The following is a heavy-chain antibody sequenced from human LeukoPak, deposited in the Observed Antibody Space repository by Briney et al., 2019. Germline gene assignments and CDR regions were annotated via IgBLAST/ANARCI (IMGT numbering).Heavy chain of an antibody. D-gene: IGHD7-27*01. CDR3: ARDHNWGPDY. CDR2: IDPGRGDT. V-gene: IGHV1-2*02. Sequence: ASVQVCCKALEYNYTEKAIHSVRKAPGQGLEWMGWIDPGRGDTNYAQKFQGRVSLTRDTSISTAYMELSRLTSDDTAVYYCARDHNWGPDYWGQGTLVSVSS. J-gene: IGHJ4*02. CDR1: EYNYTEKA.